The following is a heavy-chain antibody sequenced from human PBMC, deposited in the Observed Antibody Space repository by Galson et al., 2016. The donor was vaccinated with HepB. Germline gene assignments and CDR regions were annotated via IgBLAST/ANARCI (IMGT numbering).Heavy chain of an antibody. Sequence: TLSLTCTVSGGAITARRYYWSWLRQPAGKGLEWIGRISTTGDTNYNSSLKSPVTISLDASANQFYLTLGSVTAADTAKYFCARDRGFNGNDFVHYFDFWAGESWSPSPQ. V-gene: IGHV4-61*02. D-gene: IGHD3-10*01. CDR2: ISTTGDT. CDR3: ARDRGFNGNDFVHYFDF. CDR1: GGAITARRYY. J-gene: IGHJ4*02.